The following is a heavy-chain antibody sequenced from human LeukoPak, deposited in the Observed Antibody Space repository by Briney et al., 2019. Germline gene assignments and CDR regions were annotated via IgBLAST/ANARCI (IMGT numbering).Heavy chain of an antibody. CDR3: ATRVGATDLDY. V-gene: IGHV3-48*01. Sequence: SGGSLRLSCAASGFAFSSYSMNWVRQAPGKGLEWLSYITSSSSSIFYADSVKGRFTISRDNAKNSLYLQMNSLRAEDTAVYYCATRVGATDLDYWGQGTLVTVSS. D-gene: IGHD1-26*01. CDR1: GFAFSSYS. CDR2: ITSSSSSI. J-gene: IGHJ4*02.